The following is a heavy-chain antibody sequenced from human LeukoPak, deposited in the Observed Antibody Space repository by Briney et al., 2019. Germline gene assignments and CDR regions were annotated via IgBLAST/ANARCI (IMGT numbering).Heavy chain of an antibody. CDR1: GYTFTGYY. CDR2: INPNSGGT. J-gene: IGHJ6*03. Sequence: ASVKVSCKASGYTFTGYYMHWVRQAPGQGLEWMGWINPNSGGTNYAQKFQGRVTMTRDTSISTAYMELSRLRSHDTAVYYCARDQPIREITIFGVVIPTGYMDVWGKGTTVTVSS. V-gene: IGHV1-2*02. D-gene: IGHD3-3*01. CDR3: ARDQPIREITIFGVVIPTGYMDV.